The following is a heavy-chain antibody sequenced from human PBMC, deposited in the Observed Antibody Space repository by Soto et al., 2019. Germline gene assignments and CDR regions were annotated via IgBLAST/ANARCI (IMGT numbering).Heavy chain of an antibody. CDR2: ISYDGSNK. V-gene: IGHV3-30*18. D-gene: IGHD5-12*01. CDR3: AKDGSTGYSGYDYYWYFDL. J-gene: IGHJ2*01. Sequence: QVQLVESGGGVVQPGRSLRLSCAASGFTFSSYGMHWVRQAPGKGLEWVAVISYDGSNKYYADSVKGLFTISRDNSKNTLYLQMNSLRADDTALYYCAKDGSTGYSGYDYYWYFDLWGRGNLVTVSS. CDR1: GFTFSSYG.